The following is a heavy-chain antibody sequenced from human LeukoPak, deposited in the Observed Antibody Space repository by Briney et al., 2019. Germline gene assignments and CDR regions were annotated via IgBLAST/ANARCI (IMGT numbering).Heavy chain of an antibody. V-gene: IGHV4-4*02. CDR1: GASITSSNW. CDR2: IYHGGST. Sequence: PSGTLSLTCDISGASITSSNWWSWVRQSPEKGLEWIGEIYHGGSTNYNPSLKSRVTISVDKSKNQFSLKLISVTAADTAVYYCASGDFDCWGQGTLVTVSS. CDR3: ASGDFDC. J-gene: IGHJ4*02.